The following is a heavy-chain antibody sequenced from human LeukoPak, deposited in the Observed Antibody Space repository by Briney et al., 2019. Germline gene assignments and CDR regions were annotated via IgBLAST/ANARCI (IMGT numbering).Heavy chain of an antibody. CDR1: GGSISGYY. CDR2: INYSGST. D-gene: IGHD3-3*01. V-gene: IGHV4-59*08. CDR3: ARHVRICGMGCYFDY. J-gene: IGHJ4*02. Sequence: SETLSLTCAVSGGSISGYYWSWIRQPPGKGLEWIGYINYSGSTTYNPSLKSRVTISVDTTKKNQFSLKLSSVTAADTAVYYCARHVRICGMGCYFDYWGQGTLVTVSP.